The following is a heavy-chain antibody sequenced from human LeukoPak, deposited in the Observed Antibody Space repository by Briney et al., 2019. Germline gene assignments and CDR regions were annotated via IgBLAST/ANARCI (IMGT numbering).Heavy chain of an antibody. V-gene: IGHV3-33*01. D-gene: IGHD5-18*01. CDR1: GFTFSSYG. J-gene: IGHJ4*02. Sequence: QPGRSLRLSCAASGFTFSSYGMHWVRQAPGKGLEWVSLIWYDGSNKYYADSVKGRFTISRDNSKNTLNLQTNSLRAEDTALYYCARDRAMVVGSSWYYDYWGQGTLVTVSS. CDR3: ARDRAMVVGSSWYYDY. CDR2: IWYDGSNK.